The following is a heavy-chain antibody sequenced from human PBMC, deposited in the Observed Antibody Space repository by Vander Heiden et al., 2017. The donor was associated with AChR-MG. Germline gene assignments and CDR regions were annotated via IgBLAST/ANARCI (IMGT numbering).Heavy chain of an antibody. V-gene: IGHV3-30*18. CDR3: AKLGATAAGPFDY. CDR1: GSTFSSYG. Sequence: QVQLVESGGGVVQPGRSLSLSCAAPGSTFSSYGMRWVRQAPGKGLEWVAVISYDGSNKYYADSVKGRFTISRDNSKNTLYLQMNSLRAEDTAVYYCAKLGATAAGPFDYWGQGTLVTVSS. J-gene: IGHJ4*02. CDR2: ISYDGSNK. D-gene: IGHD6-13*01.